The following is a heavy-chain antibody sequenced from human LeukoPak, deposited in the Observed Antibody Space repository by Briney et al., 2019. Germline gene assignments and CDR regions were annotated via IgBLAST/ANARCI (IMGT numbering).Heavy chain of an antibody. Sequence: SETLSLTCTVSGGSMSSESYYWAWIRPPPGKGLEWVGSIYYSGSTYYNPPLNSRVTISEDTSKSQFSLRLSSANAANTAVYYCARPISQAFDVWGQGTMVIASS. D-gene: IGHD3-3*02. J-gene: IGHJ3*01. V-gene: IGHV4-39*01. CDR1: GGSMSSESYY. CDR3: ARPISQAFDV. CDR2: IYYSGST.